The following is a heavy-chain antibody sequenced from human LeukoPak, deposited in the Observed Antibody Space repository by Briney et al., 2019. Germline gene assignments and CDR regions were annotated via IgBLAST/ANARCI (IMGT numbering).Heavy chain of an antibody. CDR1: GGSISSYY. Sequence: SETLSLTCTVSGGSISSYYWSWIRQPPGKGLEWIGYIYYSGSTNYNPSLKSRVTISVDRSKNQFSLKLTSVTAADTAVYYCARDSTVTPYYYYGMDVWGQGTTVTVSS. CDR3: ARDSTVTPYYYYGMDV. V-gene: IGHV4-59*12. J-gene: IGHJ6*02. CDR2: IYYSGST. D-gene: IGHD4-17*01.